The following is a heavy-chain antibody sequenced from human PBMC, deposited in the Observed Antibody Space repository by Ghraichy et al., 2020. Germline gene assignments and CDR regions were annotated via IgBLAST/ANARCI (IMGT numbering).Heavy chain of an antibody. CDR2: IKQDGSQK. Sequence: GGSLRLSCAASGFTFSSYWMSWVRQAPGKGLEWVANIKQDGSQKYYVDSVKGRFTISRDNAKNSLYLQMNSLRAEDTAVYYCARGGLEPLTWFDPWGQGTLVTVSS. D-gene: IGHD1-1*01. J-gene: IGHJ5*02. CDR3: ARGGLEPLTWFDP. CDR1: GFTFSSYW. V-gene: IGHV3-7*03.